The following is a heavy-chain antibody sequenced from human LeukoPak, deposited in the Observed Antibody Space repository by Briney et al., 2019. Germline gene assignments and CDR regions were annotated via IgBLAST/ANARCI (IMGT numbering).Heavy chain of an antibody. Sequence: ASVKDSCKASGYTFTSYYMHWVRQAPGQGLEWMGIINPSGGSTSYAQKFQGRVTMTRDTSTSTVYMELSSLRAEDTAVYYCARGGGRFGELLHPDYWGQGTLVTVSS. CDR3: ARGGGRFGELLHPDY. CDR1: GYTFTSYY. D-gene: IGHD3-10*01. V-gene: IGHV1-46*01. CDR2: INPSGGST. J-gene: IGHJ4*02.